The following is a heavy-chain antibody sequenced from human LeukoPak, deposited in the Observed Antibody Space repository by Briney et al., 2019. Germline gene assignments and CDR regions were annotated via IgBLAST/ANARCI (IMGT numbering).Heavy chain of an antibody. CDR3: ARGSRPAYSGSYYVFGD. D-gene: IGHD1-26*01. J-gene: IGHJ4*02. CDR2: ISAYNGNT. CDR1: GYTFTSYG. V-gene: IGHV1-18*01. Sequence: GASVKVSCKASGYTFTSYGISWVRQAPGQGLEWMGWISAYNGNTNYAQKLQGRVTMTTDTSTSTAYMELRSLRSDDTAVYYCARGSRPAYSGSYYVFGDWGQGTLVTVSS.